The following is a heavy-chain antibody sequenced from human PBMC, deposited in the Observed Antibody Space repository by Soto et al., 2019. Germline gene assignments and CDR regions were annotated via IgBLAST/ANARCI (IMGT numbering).Heavy chain of an antibody. CDR1: GGSISSYY. Sequence: SETLSLTCTVSGGSISSYYWSWIRQPPGKGLEWIGYVYYTGSTNYNPSLNSRFTISLDTSKNQFSLTLTSVTAADTAVYYCARRTRFPRGGAFDIWGQGTMVTVSS. D-gene: IGHD3-10*01. V-gene: IGHV4-59*01. CDR2: VYYTGST. CDR3: ARRTRFPRGGAFDI. J-gene: IGHJ3*02.